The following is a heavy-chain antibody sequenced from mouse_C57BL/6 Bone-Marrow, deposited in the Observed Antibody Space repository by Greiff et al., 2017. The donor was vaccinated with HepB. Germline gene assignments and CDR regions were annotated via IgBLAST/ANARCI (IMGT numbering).Heavy chain of an antibody. D-gene: IGHD1-1*01. Sequence: VQLQQSGPGLVAPSQSLSITCTVSGFSLTSYGVHWVRQPPGKGLEWLVVIWSDGSTTYNSALKSRLSISKDNSKSQVFLKMNSLQTDDTAMYYCARGYYGSSFAMDYWGQGTSVTVSS. CDR3: ARGYYGSSFAMDY. J-gene: IGHJ4*01. CDR1: GFSLTSYG. V-gene: IGHV2-6*03. CDR2: IWSDGST.